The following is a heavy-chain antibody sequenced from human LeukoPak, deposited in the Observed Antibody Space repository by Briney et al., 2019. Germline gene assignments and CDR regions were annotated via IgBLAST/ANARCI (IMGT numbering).Heavy chain of an antibody. V-gene: IGHV3-7*01. CDR2: IKPDGTET. D-gene: IGHD4-17*01. Sequence: GGSLRLSCVASGFKFGDYYMSWVRQAPGKGLEWVANIKPDGTETYYVDSVKGRFTISRDNAKRSVYLQMNSLGTEDTALYYCAREIFFDYGIAWGQGTLVIVSS. CDR3: AREIFFDYGIA. J-gene: IGHJ5*02. CDR1: GFKFGDYY.